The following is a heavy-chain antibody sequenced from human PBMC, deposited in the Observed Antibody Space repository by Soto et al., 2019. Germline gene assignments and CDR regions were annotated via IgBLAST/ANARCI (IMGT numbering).Heavy chain of an antibody. Sequence: QVQLVESGGGVVQPGTSLRLSCVGSGFTFRSYVIHWVRPAPGKGLEWVALTSYDGSNNFYGDSVKGRFTISRDNSRNTVELQMDSLRLEDTSLYYCARWGTTGGLDVWGQGTLGSVSS. CDR2: TSYDGSNN. D-gene: IGHD3-16*01. CDR1: GFTFRSYV. V-gene: IGHV3-33*05. CDR3: ARWGTTGGLDV. J-gene: IGHJ4*02.